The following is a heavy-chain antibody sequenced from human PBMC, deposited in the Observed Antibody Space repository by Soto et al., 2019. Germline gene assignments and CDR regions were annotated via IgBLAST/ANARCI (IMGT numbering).Heavy chain of an antibody. CDR3: ARETPNGDDYGDYRNDAFDI. CDR1: GGTFSSYT. CDR2: IIPILGIA. D-gene: IGHD4-17*01. V-gene: IGHV1-69*08. J-gene: IGHJ3*02. Sequence: QVQLVQSGAEVKKPGSSVKVSCKASGGTFSSYTISWVRQAPGQGLEWMGRIIPILGIANYAQKFQGRVTITADKSTSTAYMELSSLRSEDTAVYYCARETPNGDDYGDYRNDAFDIWGQGTMVTVSS.